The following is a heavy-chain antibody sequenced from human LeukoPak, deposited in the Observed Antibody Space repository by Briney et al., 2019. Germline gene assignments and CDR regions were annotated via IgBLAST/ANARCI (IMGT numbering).Heavy chain of an antibody. V-gene: IGHV3-23*01. CDR3: AKDLALAGTGGGFDV. CDR1: GFTFTTYA. CDR2: ISGGGDKA. Sequence: GGSLRLSCAASGFTFTTYAINLVRQAPGKGLEWVSGISGGGDKAYYADSVNGRFTISRDNSNNTVSLQMSSLRAEDTALYYCAKDLALAGTGGGFDVWGQGTRVAVSS. J-gene: IGHJ3*01. D-gene: IGHD6-19*01.